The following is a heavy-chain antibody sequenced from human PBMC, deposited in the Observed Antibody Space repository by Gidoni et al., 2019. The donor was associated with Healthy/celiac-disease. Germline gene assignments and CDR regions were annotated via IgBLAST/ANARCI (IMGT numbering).Heavy chain of an antibody. V-gene: IGHV4-59*01. CDR3: ASIMVRGVIKYAFDI. Sequence: QVQLQESGPGLVTPSETLSLPCTVSGGSISSYYWSWIRQPPGTGLEWIGDIYYSGSTNYNHSLKSRFNIVVDTSKNQFSRKLSSVTAADTAVYYCASIMVRGVIKYAFDIWGQGTMVTVSS. J-gene: IGHJ3*02. D-gene: IGHD3-10*01. CDR2: IYYSGST. CDR1: GGSISSYY.